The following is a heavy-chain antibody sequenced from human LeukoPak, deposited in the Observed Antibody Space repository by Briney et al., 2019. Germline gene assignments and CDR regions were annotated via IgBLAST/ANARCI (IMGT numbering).Heavy chain of an antibody. CDR1: GYTFSSFG. CDR3: ARGEVAMSD. D-gene: IGHD5-12*01. Sequence: ASVTVSCKGSGYTFSSFGITWVRQAPGQGLEWMGWINPNSGDTASAQKFQGRVTLTRDTSTRTAYMELRRLRYDDTAVYYCARGEVAMSDWGQGARVTVSS. J-gene: IGHJ4*02. V-gene: IGHV1-2*02. CDR2: INPNSGDT.